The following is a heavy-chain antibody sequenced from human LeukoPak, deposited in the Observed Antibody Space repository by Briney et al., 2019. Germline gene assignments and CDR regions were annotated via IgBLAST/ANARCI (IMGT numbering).Heavy chain of an antibody. Sequence: SETLSLTCVVYGVSCSGYYWSWIRQPPGKGREWIGKIDQSGTTNYNPSLKSRVSISVDTSKKQFSLTLTSMTAADTAVYYCARVPHYYFGYGYFDSWGQGTLVTVSS. CDR3: ARVPHYYFGYGYFDS. CDR2: IDQSGTT. V-gene: IGHV4-34*01. D-gene: IGHD3-10*01. J-gene: IGHJ4*02. CDR1: GVSCSGYY.